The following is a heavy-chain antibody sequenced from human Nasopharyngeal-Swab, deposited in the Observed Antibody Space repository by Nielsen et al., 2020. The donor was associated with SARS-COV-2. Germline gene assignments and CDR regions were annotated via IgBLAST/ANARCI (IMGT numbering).Heavy chain of an antibody. Sequence: WARHAPGQGCEWLGCMNPNSGNTGYAQKFQGRVTMTRNTSISTAYMELGSLRSEDTAVYYCARGPYYYDSSGYRAYYYYMDVWGKGTTVTVSS. J-gene: IGHJ6*03. D-gene: IGHD3-22*01. CDR2: MNPNSGNT. V-gene: IGHV1-8*01. CDR3: ARGPYYYDSSGYRAYYYYMDV.